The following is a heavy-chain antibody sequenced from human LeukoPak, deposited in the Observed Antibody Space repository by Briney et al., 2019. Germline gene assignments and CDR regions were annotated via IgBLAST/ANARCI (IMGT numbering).Heavy chain of an antibody. J-gene: IGHJ4*02. Sequence: SETLSLTCSVSGDSISTSSYYWGWIRQPPGKGLEWIGTIYYSGSTYYNPSLTSRVTISVDTSKNQFSLKLSSVTAADTAMYYCARQQRVLWFGDLTQYPDYWGQGTLVTVSS. D-gene: IGHD3-10*01. CDR2: IYYSGST. V-gene: IGHV4-39*01. CDR3: ARQQRVLWFGDLTQYPDY. CDR1: GDSISTSSYY.